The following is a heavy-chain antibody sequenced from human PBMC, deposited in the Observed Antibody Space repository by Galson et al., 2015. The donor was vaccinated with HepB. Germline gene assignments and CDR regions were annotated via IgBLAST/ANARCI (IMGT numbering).Heavy chain of an antibody. CDR1: GGSISSSNW. CDR2: IYHSGST. D-gene: IGHD3-22*01. Sequence: SETLSLTCAVSGGSISSSNWWSWVRQPPGKGLEWIGEIYHSGSTNYNPSLKSRVTISVDKSKNQFSLKLSSVTAADTAVYYCARGAYYYDSSGYYWGGYYFDYWGQGTLVTVSS. J-gene: IGHJ4*02. CDR3: ARGAYYYDSSGYYWGGYYFDY. V-gene: IGHV4-4*02.